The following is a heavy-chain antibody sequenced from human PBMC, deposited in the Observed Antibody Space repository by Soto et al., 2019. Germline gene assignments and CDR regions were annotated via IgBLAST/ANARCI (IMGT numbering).Heavy chain of an antibody. CDR2: ISSSSSTI. CDR1: GFTFSSYS. CDR3: ARDLVSRNYYYGMDV. J-gene: IGHJ6*02. V-gene: IGHV3-48*02. Sequence: GGSLRLSCAASGFTFSSYSMNWVRQAPGKGLEWVSYISSSSSTIYYADSVKGRFTISRDNAKNSLYLQMNSLRDEDTAVYYCARDLVSRNYYYGMDVWGQGTTVTVSS.